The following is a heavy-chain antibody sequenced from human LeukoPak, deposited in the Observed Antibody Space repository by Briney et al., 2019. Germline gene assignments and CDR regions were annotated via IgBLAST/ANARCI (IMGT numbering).Heavy chain of an antibody. D-gene: IGHD3-22*01. V-gene: IGHV1-2*02. CDR2: INPNSGGT. CDR1: GYTFTGYY. J-gene: IGHJ4*02. Sequence: GASVKVSCKASGYTFTGYYMHWVGQAPGQGLEWMGWINPNSGGTNYAQKFQGRVTLTRDTSISTAYMELSRLRSDDTAVYYCARVNYYDSSGSDEAYFDYWGQGTLVTVSS. CDR3: ARVNYYDSSGSDEAYFDY.